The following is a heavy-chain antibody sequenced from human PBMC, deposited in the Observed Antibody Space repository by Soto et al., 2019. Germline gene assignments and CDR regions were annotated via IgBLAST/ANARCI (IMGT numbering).Heavy chain of an antibody. CDR1: GYTFTSYG. D-gene: IGHD2-15*01. Sequence: ASVKVSCKASGYTFTSYGISWVRQAPGQGLEWMGWISAYNGNTNYAQKLQGRVTMTTDTSTSTAYMELRSLRSDDTAVYYCARDRVADIGYCSGGSCYGREFDLWGQGTLVTVSS. V-gene: IGHV1-18*04. CDR3: ARDRVADIGYCSGGSCYGREFDL. CDR2: ISAYNGNT. J-gene: IGHJ5*02.